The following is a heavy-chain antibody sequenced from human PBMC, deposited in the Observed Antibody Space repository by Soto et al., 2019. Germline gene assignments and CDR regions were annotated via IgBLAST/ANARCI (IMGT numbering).Heavy chain of an antibody. D-gene: IGHD6-13*01. Sequence: GGSLRLSCAASGFTFSSYGMHWVRQAPGKGLEWVAVISYDGSNKYYADSVKGRFTISRDNSKNTLYLQMNSLRAEDTAVYYCAKEAAAGTPTYYFDYWGQGTLVTVSS. CDR1: GFTFSSYG. CDR3: AKEAAAGTPTYYFDY. J-gene: IGHJ4*02. CDR2: ISYDGSNK. V-gene: IGHV3-30*18.